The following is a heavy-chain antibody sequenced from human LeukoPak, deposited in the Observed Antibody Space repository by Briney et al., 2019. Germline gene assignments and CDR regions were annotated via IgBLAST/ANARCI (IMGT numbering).Heavy chain of an antibody. J-gene: IGHJ3*02. V-gene: IGHV1-69*05. CDR3: ARDYYDTDAFDI. CDR2: IIPIFGTA. CDR1: GGTFSSYA. Sequence: SVKVSCKASGGTFSSYAISWVRQAPGQGLEWMGRIIPIFGTANYAQKFQGGVTITTDKSTSTAYMELSSLRSEDTAVYYCARDYYDTDAFDIWGQGTMVTVSS. D-gene: IGHD3-22*01.